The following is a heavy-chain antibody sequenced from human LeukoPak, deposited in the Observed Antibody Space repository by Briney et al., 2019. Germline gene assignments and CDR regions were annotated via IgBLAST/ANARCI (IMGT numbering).Heavy chain of an antibody. CDR1: GFTFSSYG. D-gene: IGHD3-10*02. J-gene: IGHJ4*02. CDR3: AKDLVRGVIIPSCGY. V-gene: IGHV3-23*01. CDR2: ISGSGGST. Sequence: TGGSLRLSCAASGFTFSSYGMSWVRQAPGKGLEWVSAISGSGGSTYYADSVKGRFTISRDNSKNTLYLQMNSLRAEDTAVYYCAKDLVRGVIIPSCGYWGQGTLVTVSS.